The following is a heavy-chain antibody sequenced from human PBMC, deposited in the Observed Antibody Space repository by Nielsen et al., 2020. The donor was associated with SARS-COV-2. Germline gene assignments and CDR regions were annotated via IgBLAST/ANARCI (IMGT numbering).Heavy chain of an antibody. D-gene: IGHD6-19*01. V-gene: IGHV3-11*04. CDR3: ARDPGPYTSGHGF. J-gene: IGHJ4*02. Sequence: GESLKISCAASGFTVSSNYMSWVRQAPGKGLEWVSYISGGGSTIYSADSVKGRFTISRDNAKNSLYLQMNSLRAEDTAIYYCARDPGPYTSGHGFWGEGTLVTVSS. CDR2: ISGGGSTI. CDR1: GFTVSSNY.